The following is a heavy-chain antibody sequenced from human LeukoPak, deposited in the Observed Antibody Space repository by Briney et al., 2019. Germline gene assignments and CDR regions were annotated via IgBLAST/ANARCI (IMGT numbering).Heavy chain of an antibody. CDR3: ARHWFQKRNLSGSYSYWFDH. CDR2: ISDSGST. Sequence: SETLSLTCAVSGGSISSYYWSWIRQPPGKGLEWIGYISDSGSTNYNPSLKSRVTISIDTSKYQFSLKLSSVTAADTAVYYCARHWFQKRNLSGSYSYWFDHWGQGTLVTVSS. CDR1: GGSISSYY. V-gene: IGHV4-59*08. J-gene: IGHJ5*02. D-gene: IGHD1-26*01.